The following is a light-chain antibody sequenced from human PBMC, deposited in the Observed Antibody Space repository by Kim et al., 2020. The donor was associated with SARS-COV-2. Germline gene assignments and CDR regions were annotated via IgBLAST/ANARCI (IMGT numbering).Light chain of an antibody. CDR2: SNN. V-gene: IGLV1-44*01. Sequence: GQRVTITRFGCGIHIGINTANWYQHLRGTAPKLISYSNNQRPSGVPDRLAASTSGTSASLAISGLQSEDVADYYCAAWDDSLNGWVFGGGTQLTVL. CDR3: AAWDDSLNGWV. CDR1: GIHIGINT. J-gene: IGLJ3*02.